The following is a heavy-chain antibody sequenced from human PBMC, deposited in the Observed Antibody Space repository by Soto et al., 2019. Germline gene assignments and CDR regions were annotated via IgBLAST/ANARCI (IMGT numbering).Heavy chain of an antibody. CDR3: AKEKATRGYSFLGDY. D-gene: IGHD5-18*01. Sequence: QVQLVESGGGVVQPGRSLRLSCAASGVTFSSYGMHWVRQAPGKGLEWVAVISYDGTNKYYADSVKGRFTISRDDSKNKLYLQMNSLRPEDTAGYYCAKEKATRGYSFLGDYWGQGTLVTVSS. CDR1: GVTFSSYG. V-gene: IGHV3-30*18. CDR2: ISYDGTNK. J-gene: IGHJ4*02.